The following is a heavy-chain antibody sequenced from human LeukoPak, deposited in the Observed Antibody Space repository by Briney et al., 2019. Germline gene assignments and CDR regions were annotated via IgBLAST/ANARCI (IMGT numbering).Heavy chain of an antibody. Sequence: PGGSLRLSCAASGFAFDDYGMSWVRQVPGKGLEWVSGINWRGDSIAYADSVKGRFTISRDNAKNFLYLQMNSLRAEDTALYRCTRDQNGHTKIVDWGQGTLVTVSS. CDR3: TRDQNGHTKIVD. CDR1: GFAFDDYG. V-gene: IGHV3-20*01. J-gene: IGHJ4*02. D-gene: IGHD1-1*01. CDR2: INWRGDSI.